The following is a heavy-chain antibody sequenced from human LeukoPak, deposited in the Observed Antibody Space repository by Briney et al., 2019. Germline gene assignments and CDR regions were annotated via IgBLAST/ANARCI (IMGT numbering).Heavy chain of an antibody. CDR2: IKEDGSEK. D-gene: IGHD4-17*01. V-gene: IGHV3-7*01. CDR3: ARVNVHGDFDI. J-gene: IGHJ3*02. CDR1: GFTFSSYW. Sequence: GGSLRLSCAASGFTFSSYWMTWVRQAPGRGLEWMANIKEDGSEKYYEDSVKGRFTISRDNAKNSVSLQMTSLRAEDTALYYCARVNVHGDFDIWGQGTMVTVSS.